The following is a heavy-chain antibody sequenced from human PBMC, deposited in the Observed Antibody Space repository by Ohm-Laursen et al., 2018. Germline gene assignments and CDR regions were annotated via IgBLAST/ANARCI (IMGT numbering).Heavy chain of an antibody. V-gene: IGHV3-7*01. D-gene: IGHD5-18*01. CDR3: ASEYSYGFDS. CDR2: IKQDGTEK. J-gene: IGHJ5*01. CDR1: GFSFSSYW. Sequence: SPRLSCTASGFSFSSYWMSWVRQAPGKGLEWVASIKQDGTEKYYVDSVRGRFSISRDNAKNSLSLQMNSLRVEDTAVYYCASEYSYGFDSWGQGTPVTVSS.